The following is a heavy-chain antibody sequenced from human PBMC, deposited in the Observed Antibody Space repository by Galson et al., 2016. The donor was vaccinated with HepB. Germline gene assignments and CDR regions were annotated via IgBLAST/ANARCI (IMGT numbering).Heavy chain of an antibody. J-gene: IGHJ4*02. V-gene: IGHV3-30*03. Sequence: SLRLSCAASGFTFNNYGMHWVRQAPGKGLEWLAIMSYDGSNKHYADSVKGRFTISSDNSKNMLSLQMNSLRPEDTALYYCAREGGLRYFDYWGQGTLVTVSS. CDR1: GFTFNNYG. CDR3: AREGGLRYFDY. D-gene: IGHD3-10*01. CDR2: MSYDGSNK.